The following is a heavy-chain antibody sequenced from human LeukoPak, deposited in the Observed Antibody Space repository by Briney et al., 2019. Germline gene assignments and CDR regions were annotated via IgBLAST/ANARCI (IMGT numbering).Heavy chain of an antibody. CDR3: ARERYGGNPFDY. CDR2: INHSGST. Sequence: SETLPLTRAVYGGSFSGYYWSWIRQPPGKGLEWIGEINHSGSTNYNPSLKSRVTISVDTSKNQFSLKLSSVTAADTAVYYCARERYGGNPFDYWGQGTLVTVSS. V-gene: IGHV4-34*01. J-gene: IGHJ4*02. D-gene: IGHD4-23*01. CDR1: GGSFSGYY.